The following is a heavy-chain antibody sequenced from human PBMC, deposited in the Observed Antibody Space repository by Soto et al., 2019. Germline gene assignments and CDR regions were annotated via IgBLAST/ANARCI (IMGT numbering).Heavy chain of an antibody. Sequence: LRLSCAASGFSFSTYSMNWVRQAPGKGLEWLSYIITTGGNMFYADSVRGRFTISRDNGKNSVYLQMNSLRDEDTAVYYCARDTGYAFDIWGQGTRVTVSS. CDR1: GFSFSTYS. CDR3: ARDTGYAFDI. V-gene: IGHV3-48*02. D-gene: IGHD2-8*02. CDR2: IITTGGNM. J-gene: IGHJ3*02.